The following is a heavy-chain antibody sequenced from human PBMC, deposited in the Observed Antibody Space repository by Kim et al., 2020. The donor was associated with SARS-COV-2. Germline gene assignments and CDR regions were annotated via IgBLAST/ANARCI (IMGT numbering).Heavy chain of an antibody. J-gene: IGHJ4*02. CDR2: INHSGST. V-gene: IGHV4-34*01. CDR3: ARVHYYDSSGSVCYFDY. Sequence: SETLSLTCAVYGGSFSGYYWSWIRQPPGKGLEWIGEINHSGSTNYNPSLKSRVTISVDTSKNQFSLKLSSVTAADTAVYYCARVHYYDSSGSVCYFDYWGQGTLVTVSS. CDR1: GGSFSGYY. D-gene: IGHD3-22*01.